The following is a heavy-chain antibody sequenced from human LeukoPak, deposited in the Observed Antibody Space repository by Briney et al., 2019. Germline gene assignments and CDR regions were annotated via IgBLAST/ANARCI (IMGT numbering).Heavy chain of an antibody. D-gene: IGHD4-11*01. J-gene: IGHJ4*02. CDR2: IYPGDSDT. Sequence: GESLKISCKGSGYSFTSYWIGWVRQMPGKGLEGMGIIYPGDSDTRYSPSFQGQVTISADKSISTAYLQWSSLKASDTAMYYCARHDDYSSFNEYYFDYWGQGTLVTVSS. CDR1: GYSFTSYW. V-gene: IGHV5-51*01. CDR3: ARHDDYSSFNEYYFDY.